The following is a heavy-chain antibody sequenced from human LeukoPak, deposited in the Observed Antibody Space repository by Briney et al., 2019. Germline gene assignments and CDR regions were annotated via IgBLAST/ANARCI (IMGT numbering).Heavy chain of an antibody. V-gene: IGHV3-7*03. Sequence: PGGSLRLSCAASGFTFSSYAMHWVRQAPGKGLEWVANIKEDGSEKYYVDSVKGRFTISRDNAKNSLFLQMNSLRAEDTAVYYCARTLRGGGALDYWGQGTLVTVSS. CDR2: IKEDGSEK. CDR1: GFTFSSYA. J-gene: IGHJ4*02. D-gene: IGHD3-16*01. CDR3: ARTLRGGGALDY.